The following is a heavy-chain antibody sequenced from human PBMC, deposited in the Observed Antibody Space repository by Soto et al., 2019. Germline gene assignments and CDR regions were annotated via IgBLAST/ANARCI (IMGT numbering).Heavy chain of an antibody. CDR1: GGSISSGGYY. CDR3: ARGRVVVVAAAGYFDY. D-gene: IGHD2-15*01. CDR2: IYYSGST. J-gene: IGHJ4*02. Sequence: QVQLQESGPGLVKPSQTLSLTCTVSGGSISSGGYYWSWIRQHPGKGLEWNGYIYYSGSTYYNPSLKSRVTISVDTSKNQFSLKLSSVTAADTAVYYCARGRVVVVAAAGYFDYWGQGTLVTVSS. V-gene: IGHV4-31*03.